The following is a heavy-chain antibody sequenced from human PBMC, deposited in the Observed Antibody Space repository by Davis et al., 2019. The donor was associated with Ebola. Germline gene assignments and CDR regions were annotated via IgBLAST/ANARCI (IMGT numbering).Heavy chain of an antibody. V-gene: IGHV3-21*01. Sequence: LSLTCAASGFTFSNYNMNWVRQAPGKGLEWVSSISSTSTYIFYAGSVRGRFTISRDNAKNSLYLQMTSLRTEDTAVYYCARDRGDVVVIVPANYFGPWGPGSQVLVSA. CDR2: ISSTSTYI. D-gene: IGHD2-21*01. CDR1: GFTFSNYN. CDR3: ARDRGDVVVIVPANYFGP. J-gene: IGHJ5*02.